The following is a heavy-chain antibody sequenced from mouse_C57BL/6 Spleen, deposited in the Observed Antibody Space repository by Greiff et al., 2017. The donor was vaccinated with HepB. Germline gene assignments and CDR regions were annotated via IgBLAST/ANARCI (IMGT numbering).Heavy chain of an antibody. D-gene: IGHD1-1*01. Sequence: VQLQQSGPELVKPGASVKISCKASGYAFSSSWMNWVKQRPGKGLEWIGRIYPGDGDTNYNGKFKGKATLTADKSSSTAYMQLSSLTSEDSAVYFCARNYGSPDWDFDVWGTGTTVTVSS. V-gene: IGHV1-82*01. J-gene: IGHJ1*03. CDR3: ARNYGSPDWDFDV. CDR2: IYPGDGDT. CDR1: GYAFSSSW.